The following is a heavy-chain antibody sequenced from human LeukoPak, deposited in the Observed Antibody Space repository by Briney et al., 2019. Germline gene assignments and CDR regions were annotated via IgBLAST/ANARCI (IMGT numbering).Heavy chain of an antibody. CDR3: ARAPTIVVGPT. V-gene: IGHV3-21*01. Sequence: SPGGSLRLSCAASGSAFSSYSMSWVRQAPGKGLEWVSSISGNSYIYYAHSVKGRFTISRDNAKNSLYLQMNNLRAEDTAVYYCARAPTIVVGPTWGQGTLVTVSS. CDR1: GSAFSSYS. CDR2: ISGNSYI. J-gene: IGHJ5*02. D-gene: IGHD2-2*01.